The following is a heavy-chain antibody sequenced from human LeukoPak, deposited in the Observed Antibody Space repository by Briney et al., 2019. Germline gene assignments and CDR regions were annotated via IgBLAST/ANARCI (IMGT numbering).Heavy chain of an antibody. CDR1: GFTFSSYW. D-gene: IGHD3-10*01. J-gene: IGHJ4*02. CDR2: IKQDGSEK. CDR3: ARHRWFGEFSFDY. Sequence: GGSLRLSCAASGFTFSSYWMSWVRQAPGKGLEWVANIKQDGSEKYYVDSVKGRFTISRDNAKNSLYLQMNSLRAEDTAVYYCARHRWFGEFSFDYWGPGTLVTVSS. V-gene: IGHV3-7*01.